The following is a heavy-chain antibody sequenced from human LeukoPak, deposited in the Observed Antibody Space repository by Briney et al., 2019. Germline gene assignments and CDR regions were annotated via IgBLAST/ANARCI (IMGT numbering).Heavy chain of an antibody. V-gene: IGHV4-59*01. CDR2: IYYSGST. CDR1: GGSISSYY. D-gene: IGHD6-13*01. Sequence: RSSETLSLTCTVSGGSISSYYWSWIRQPPGKGLEWIGYIYYSGSTNYNPSLKSRVTISVDTSKNQFSLKLSSVTAADTAVYYCVRYSSSWYEDWFDPWGQGTLVTVSS. J-gene: IGHJ5*02. CDR3: VRYSSSWYEDWFDP.